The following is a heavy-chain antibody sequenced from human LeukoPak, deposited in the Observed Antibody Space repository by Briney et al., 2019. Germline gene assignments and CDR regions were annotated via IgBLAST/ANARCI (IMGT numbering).Heavy chain of an antibody. J-gene: IGHJ3*02. CDR1: GFTFSSYG. CDR3: AKVTQWQQKRKRLNAFDI. D-gene: IGHD6-19*01. V-gene: IGHV3-30*18. CDR2: ISYDGSNK. Sequence: GRSLRLSCAASGFTFSSYGMRWVRQAPGKGLEWVAVISYDGSNKYYADSVKGRFTISRDNSKNTLYLQMNSLRAEDTAVYYCAKVTQWQQKRKRLNAFDIWGQGTMVTVSS.